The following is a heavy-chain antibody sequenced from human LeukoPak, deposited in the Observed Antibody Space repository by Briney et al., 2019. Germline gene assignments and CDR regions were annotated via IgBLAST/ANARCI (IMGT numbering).Heavy chain of an antibody. CDR1: GLTFSSYA. J-gene: IGHJ4*02. V-gene: IGHV3-30*04. CDR2: ISYDGSNK. D-gene: IGHD3-3*01. Sequence: GGSLRLSCAASGLTFSSYAMHWVRQAPGKGLEWVAVISYDGSNKYYADSVKGRFTISRDNSKNTLYLQMNSLRAEDTAVYYCARDMSGPVDYWGQGTLVTVSS. CDR3: ARDMSGPVDY.